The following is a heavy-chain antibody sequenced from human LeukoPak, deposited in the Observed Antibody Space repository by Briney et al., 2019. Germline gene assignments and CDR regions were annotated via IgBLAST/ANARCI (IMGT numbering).Heavy chain of an antibody. D-gene: IGHD3-3*01. CDR2: INHSGST. J-gene: IGHJ4*02. V-gene: IGHV4-34*01. CDR1: GGSFSGYY. Sequence: SETLSLTCAFYGGSFSGYYWSWIRQPPGKGLEWIGEINHSGSTNYNPSLKSRVTISLDTSKSQFSLKVRYVTAADTAVYYCARGLNDSWTGENYWGQGTLVTVSS. CDR3: ARGLNDSWTGENY.